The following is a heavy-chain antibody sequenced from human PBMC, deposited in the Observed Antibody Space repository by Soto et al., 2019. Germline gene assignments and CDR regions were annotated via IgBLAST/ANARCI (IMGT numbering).Heavy chain of an antibody. CDR3: VRNWRYYGGDYYYGMDA. J-gene: IGHJ6*02. CDR1: GFSLNTGGVG. V-gene: IGHV2-5*02. Sequence: ITLKESGPTLVKPTQTLTLTCTFSGFSLNTGGVGVGWVRQPRGKAMEWLALIYWDDDERYRPSLRSRLNITXDXTXHXXALTMTNMDPEDTATYYCVRNWRYYGGDYYYGMDAWGQGTTVTVSS. D-gene: IGHD3-10*01. CDR2: IYWDDDE.